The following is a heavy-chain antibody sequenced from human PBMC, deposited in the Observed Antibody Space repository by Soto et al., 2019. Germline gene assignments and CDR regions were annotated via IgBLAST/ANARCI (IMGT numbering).Heavy chain of an antibody. D-gene: IGHD5-18*01. CDR2: IYYSGST. CDR1: GGSISSGGYY. V-gene: IGHV4-31*03. CDR3: AKSGYSYGPKPLLY. J-gene: IGHJ4*02. Sequence: QVQLQESGPGLVKPSQTLSLTCTVSGGSISSGGYYWSWIRQHPGKGLEWIGYIYYSGSTYYNPSLKSRVTISVDTSKNQFSLKLSSVTDADTAVYYCAKSGYSYGPKPLLYWGQGNLVTVSS.